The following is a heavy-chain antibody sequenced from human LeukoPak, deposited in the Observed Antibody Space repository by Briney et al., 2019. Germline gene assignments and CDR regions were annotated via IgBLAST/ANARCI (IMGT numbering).Heavy chain of an antibody. Sequence: SETLSLTCTVSGYSISSGYYWGWIRQPPGKGLEWIGSIYHSGSTYYNPSLKSRVTISVDTSKNQFSLKLSSVTAADTAVYYCARGVGVIMPSPHVNYYYYYMDVWGKGTTVTVSS. V-gene: IGHV4-38-2*02. J-gene: IGHJ6*03. CDR2: IYHSGST. CDR1: GYSISSGYY. CDR3: ARGVGVIMPSPHVNYYYYYMDV. D-gene: IGHD2-21*01.